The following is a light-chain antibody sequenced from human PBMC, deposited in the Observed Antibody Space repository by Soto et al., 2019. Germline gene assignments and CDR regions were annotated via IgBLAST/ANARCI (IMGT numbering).Light chain of an antibody. V-gene: IGLV2-8*01. Sequence: QSALTQPPSASGSPGQSVTISCTGTSSNVGGYNYVSWYQQHPGKAPKLMIYDVSKRPSGVPDRFSGSKSGNTASLTVSGLQPEDEADYYCNSYAGSNSLRVFGTGTKLTVL. CDR2: DVS. CDR1: SSNVGGYNY. J-gene: IGLJ1*01. CDR3: NSYAGSNSLRV.